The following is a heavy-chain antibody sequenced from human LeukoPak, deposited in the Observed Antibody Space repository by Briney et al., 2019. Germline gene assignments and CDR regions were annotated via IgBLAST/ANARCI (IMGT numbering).Heavy chain of an antibody. V-gene: IGHV3-30*03. CDR1: GFAFSSYA. CDR3: ARRAGAYSHPYDY. J-gene: IGHJ4*02. Sequence: GGSLRLSCAASGFAFSSYAMHWVRQAPGKGLEWVAVISYDGSNKYYADSVKGRFTISRDNSKNTLYLQMNSLRAEDTAVYYCARRAGAYSHPYDYWGQGTLVTVSS. D-gene: IGHD4/OR15-4a*01. CDR2: ISYDGSNK.